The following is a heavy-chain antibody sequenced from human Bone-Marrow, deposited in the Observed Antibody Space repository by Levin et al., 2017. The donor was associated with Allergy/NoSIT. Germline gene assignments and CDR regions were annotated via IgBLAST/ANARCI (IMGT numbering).Heavy chain of an antibody. CDR3: ARHVRMIVDDYYQYYMDV. D-gene: IGHD3-22*01. CDR1: GGSISDNIYY. V-gene: IGHV4-39*01. CDR2: IYYSGNT. Sequence: SETLSLTCTVSGGSISDNIYYWGWIRQPPGKGLEWIGSIYYSGNTYYNPSLESRVTMSVDTSKNQFSLKLSPATAADTAVCYCARHVRMIVDDYYQYYMDVWGKGSTVTVSS. J-gene: IGHJ6*03.